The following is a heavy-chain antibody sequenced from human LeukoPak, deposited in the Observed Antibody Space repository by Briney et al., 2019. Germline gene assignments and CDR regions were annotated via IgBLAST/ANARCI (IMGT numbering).Heavy chain of an antibody. CDR3: ARDLVGAAPFDY. Sequence: ASVKVSCKASSYTFTNYAFTWVRQAPGQGLEWMGWINPNSGGTNYAQKFQGRVTMTRDTSISTAYMELSRLRSDDTAVYYCARDLVGAAPFDYWGQGTLVTVSS. V-gene: IGHV1-2*02. J-gene: IGHJ4*02. CDR1: SYTFTNYA. CDR2: INPNSGGT. D-gene: IGHD1-26*01.